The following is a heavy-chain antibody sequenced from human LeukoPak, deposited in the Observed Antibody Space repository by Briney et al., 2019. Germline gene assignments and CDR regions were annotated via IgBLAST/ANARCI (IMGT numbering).Heavy chain of an antibody. D-gene: IGHD3-3*01. J-gene: IGHJ4*02. Sequence: SETLSLTCAVYGGSFSGYYWSWIRQPPGKGLEWIGEIDHSGSTNYNPSLKSRVTISVDTSKSQFSLKLTSVTAADTAVYYCAREYGYEDYWGQGTLVTVSS. CDR1: GGSFSGYY. CDR2: IDHSGST. CDR3: AREYGYEDY. V-gene: IGHV4-34*01.